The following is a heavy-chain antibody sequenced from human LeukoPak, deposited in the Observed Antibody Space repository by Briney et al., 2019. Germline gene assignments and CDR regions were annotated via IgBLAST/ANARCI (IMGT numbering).Heavy chain of an antibody. CDR2: ISGSGGST. CDR3: AKDHYDILTGYLAH. CDR1: GFTFSSYA. V-gene: IGHV3-23*01. J-gene: IGHJ4*02. Sequence: GGSLRLSCAASGFTFSSYAMHWVRQAPGKGLEWVSAISGSGGSTYYADSVKGRFTISRDNSKNTLYLQMNSLRAEGTAVFYCAKDHYDILTGYLAHWGQGTLVTVSS. D-gene: IGHD3-9*01.